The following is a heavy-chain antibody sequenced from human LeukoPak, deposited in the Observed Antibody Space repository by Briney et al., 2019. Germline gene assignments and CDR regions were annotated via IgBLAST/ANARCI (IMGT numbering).Heavy chain of an antibody. Sequence: SETLSLTCTVFGDSIISGGYYWSWIRQHPGKGLEWIGYIYYSGSTYYNPSLKSRVTISVDTSKSQFSLRLNSVTAADTAVYYCARDSTSGNIIDYWGQGTLVTVSS. V-gene: IGHV4-31*03. CDR3: ARDSTSGNIIDY. J-gene: IGHJ4*02. D-gene: IGHD3-10*01. CDR1: GDSIISGGYY. CDR2: IYYSGST.